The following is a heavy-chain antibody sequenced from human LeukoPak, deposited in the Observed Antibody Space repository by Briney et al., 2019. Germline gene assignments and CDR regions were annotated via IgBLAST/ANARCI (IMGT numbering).Heavy chain of an antibody. CDR2: IYSSGST. V-gene: IGHV4-59*01. J-gene: IGHJ4*02. D-gene: IGHD2/OR15-2a*01. CDR1: GGSLSTYY. Sequence: PSGTLCLTCAVSGGSLSTYYWSWVRQPPGKGLEWVGDIYSSGSTNYNPSLKSRVTMSVDTSKNQFSLKLSSVTAADTAIYYCARDTSPETLGVWGQGTLVTVSS. CDR3: ARDTSPETLGV.